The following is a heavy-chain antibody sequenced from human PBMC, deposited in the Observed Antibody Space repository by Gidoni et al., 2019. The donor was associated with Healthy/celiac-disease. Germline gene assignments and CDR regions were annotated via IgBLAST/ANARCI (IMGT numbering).Heavy chain of an antibody. D-gene: IGHD3-22*01. CDR1: GFTFTSSA. Sequence: QLVQSGPEVKKPGTSVKVSCKASGFTFTSSAVQWVRQARGQRLEWIGWIVVGSGNTNYAQKFQERVTITRDMSTSTAYMELSSLRSEDTAVYYCAAENPSTNYYDSSGYYSLYAFDIWGQGTMVTVSS. CDR3: AAENPSTNYYDSSGYYSLYAFDI. J-gene: IGHJ3*02. V-gene: IGHV1-58*01. CDR2: IVVGSGNT.